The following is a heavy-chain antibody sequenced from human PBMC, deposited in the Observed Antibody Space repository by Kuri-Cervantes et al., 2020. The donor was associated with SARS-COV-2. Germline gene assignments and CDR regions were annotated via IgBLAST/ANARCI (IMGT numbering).Heavy chain of an antibody. CDR2: IYISGST. V-gene: IGHV4-4*07. J-gene: IGHJ4*02. CDR1: GDSISSYC. CDR3: AGGYTGWISN. D-gene: IGHD2-2*03. Sequence: SETLSLTCTVSGDSISSYCWSWIRQPAGKGLEWIGRIYISGSTNYNPSLESRVTMSIDTSRNQFSLRLSSVTAADTAVYYCAGGYTGWISNWGQGTLVTVSS.